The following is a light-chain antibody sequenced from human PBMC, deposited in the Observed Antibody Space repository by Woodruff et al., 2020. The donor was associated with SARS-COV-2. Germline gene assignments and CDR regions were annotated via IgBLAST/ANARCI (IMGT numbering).Light chain of an antibody. CDR1: NIGSKS. CDR3: CSYAGSSTWV. V-gene: IGLV3-21*02. J-gene: IGLJ3*02. Sequence: ARITCGGNNIGSKSVHWYQQKPGQAPVLVVYDDSDRPSGVSNRFSGSKSGNTASLTISGLQAEDEADYYCCSYAGSSTWVFG. CDR2: DDS.